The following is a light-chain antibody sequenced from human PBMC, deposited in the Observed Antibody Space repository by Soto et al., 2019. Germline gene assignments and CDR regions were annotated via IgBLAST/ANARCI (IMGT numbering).Light chain of an antibody. J-gene: IGKJ1*01. V-gene: IGKV1-39*01. Sequence: DLQMTQSPSSLSASVGDRVTITCRASQSISSYLNWYQQKPGKAPKLLIYAASSLQSGVPSRFSGSGSATDFTLTISSLQPEDFTTYYCQQRKTFGQGTKVEIK. CDR3: QQRKT. CDR2: AAS. CDR1: QSISSY.